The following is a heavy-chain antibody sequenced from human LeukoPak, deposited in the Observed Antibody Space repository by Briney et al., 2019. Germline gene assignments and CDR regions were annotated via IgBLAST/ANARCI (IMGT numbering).Heavy chain of an antibody. Sequence: GGSLRLSGAASGFTFSGYQMNWVRQAPGKGLEWVSYISSGGSTIYYADSVKGRFTMSRDNAKNSLFLQMNSLRAEDTAVYYCARLRDNWGWGGDYWGQGTLVTVSS. CDR3: ARLRDNWGWGGDY. J-gene: IGHJ4*02. D-gene: IGHD7-27*01. CDR1: GFTFSGYQ. CDR2: ISSGGSTI. V-gene: IGHV3-48*03.